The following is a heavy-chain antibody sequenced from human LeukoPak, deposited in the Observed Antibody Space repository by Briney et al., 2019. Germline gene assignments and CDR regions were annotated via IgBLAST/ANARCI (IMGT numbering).Heavy chain of an antibody. Sequence: PSETLSLTCAVYGGSFSGYYWSWIRQPPGKGLEWIGEINHSGSTNYNPSLKSRVTISVDTSKNQFSLKLSSVTAADTAVYYCASLYCSSTSCSYDYWGQGTLVTVSS. CDR2: INHSGST. CDR3: ASLYCSSTSCSYDY. D-gene: IGHD2-2*01. J-gene: IGHJ4*02. V-gene: IGHV4-34*01. CDR1: GGSFSGYY.